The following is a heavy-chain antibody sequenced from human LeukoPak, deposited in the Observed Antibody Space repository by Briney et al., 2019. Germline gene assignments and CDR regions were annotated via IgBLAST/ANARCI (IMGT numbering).Heavy chain of an antibody. J-gene: IGHJ4*02. V-gene: IGHV3-30*02. CDR2: IRYDGSKK. Sequence: GGSLRLSCAASGFTFRSYGMHWVRQAPGKGLEWVTFIRYDGSKKYYADSVKGRFTISRDNSKNTLYLQMNSLRAEDTAVYYCAKDSYYDYVWGSYRYTNQFDYWGQGTPVTVSS. D-gene: IGHD3-16*02. CDR1: GFTFRSYG. CDR3: AKDSYYDYVWGSYRYTNQFDY.